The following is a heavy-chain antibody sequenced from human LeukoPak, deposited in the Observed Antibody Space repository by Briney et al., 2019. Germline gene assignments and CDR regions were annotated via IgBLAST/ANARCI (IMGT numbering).Heavy chain of an antibody. J-gene: IGHJ6*02. V-gene: IGHV1-8*01. D-gene: IGHD6-13*01. Sequence: ASVKVSCKASGYTFTNYDIIWVRQATGQGLEWMGWRNPNSGRTGFAQKFQGRLTMTADTSISTAYMELSSLTSDDTAVYYCARGPVSTHGMDVWGQGTTVTVSS. CDR3: ARGPVSTHGMDV. CDR1: GYTFTNYD. CDR2: RNPNSGRT.